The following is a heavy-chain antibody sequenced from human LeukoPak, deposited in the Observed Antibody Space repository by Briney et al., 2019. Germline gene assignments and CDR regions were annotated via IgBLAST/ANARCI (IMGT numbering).Heavy chain of an antibody. J-gene: IGHJ2*01. D-gene: IGHD6-19*01. CDR2: INHSGST. V-gene: IGHV4-34*01. CDR1: GXSFSGYY. Sequence: ASETLSLTCAVYGXSFSGYYGSWIRQPPGKGLEWIGEINHSGSTNYNPSLKSRVTISVDTPKNQFSLRLSSVTAADTALYYCARVLEGSSGQHWYFDLWGRGTLVTVSS. CDR3: ARVLEGSSGQHWYFDL.